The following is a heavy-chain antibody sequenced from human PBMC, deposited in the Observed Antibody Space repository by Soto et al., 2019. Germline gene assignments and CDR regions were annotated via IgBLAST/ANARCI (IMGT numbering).Heavy chain of an antibody. CDR3: ARESRITMVRGVYYYYGMDV. J-gene: IGHJ6*02. D-gene: IGHD3-10*01. Sequence: SETLSLTCNVSGGSISSYYWSWIRQPPGKGLEWIGYIYYSGSTNYNPSLKSRVTISVDTSKNQFSLMLSSVTAADTAVYYCARESRITMVRGVYYYYGMDVWGQGTTVTVSS. CDR1: GGSISSYY. V-gene: IGHV4-59*01. CDR2: IYYSGST.